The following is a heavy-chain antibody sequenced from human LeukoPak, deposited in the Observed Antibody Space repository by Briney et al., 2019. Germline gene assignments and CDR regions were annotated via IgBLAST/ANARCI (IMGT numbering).Heavy chain of an antibody. Sequence: SEALSLTRTVSVESISGFYWTWIRPPPGKGLEWIGYIYYSGSTNYNPSLKSRVTISVDTSKNQFSLKLSAVTAADTAVYYCARGVVIAPQTFDYWGQGTLVTVSS. J-gene: IGHJ4*02. CDR2: IYYSGST. D-gene: IGHD2-21*01. V-gene: IGHV4-59*01. CDR1: VESISGFY. CDR3: ARGVVIAPQTFDY.